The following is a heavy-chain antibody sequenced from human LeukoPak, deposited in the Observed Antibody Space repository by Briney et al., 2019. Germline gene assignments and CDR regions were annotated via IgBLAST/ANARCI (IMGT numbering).Heavy chain of an antibody. Sequence: SETLSLTCTISGGSISSYYWSCIRQPPGKGLECIGYIYYSGSTNYNPSLKSRVTISVDTSKNQFSLKLSSVTAADTAVYYCARLTSGYDASGYYIEGAFDIWGQGTMVTVSS. D-gene: IGHD5-12*01. J-gene: IGHJ3*02. CDR3: ARLTSGYDASGYYIEGAFDI. V-gene: IGHV4-59*01. CDR1: GGSISSYY. CDR2: IYYSGST.